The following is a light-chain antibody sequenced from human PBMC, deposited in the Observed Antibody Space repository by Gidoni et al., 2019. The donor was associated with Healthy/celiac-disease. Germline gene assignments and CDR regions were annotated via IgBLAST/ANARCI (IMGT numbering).Light chain of an antibody. Sequence: EIVLTQFPATLSLSPGERATLSCRASQSVSSRLAWYQQKPGQAPRLLIYDASNRATGIPARFSGSGSGTDFTLTISSLEPEDFAVYYCQQHNNWPLTFGGGTKVEIK. J-gene: IGKJ4*01. V-gene: IGKV3-11*01. CDR3: QQHNNWPLT. CDR2: DAS. CDR1: QSVSSR.